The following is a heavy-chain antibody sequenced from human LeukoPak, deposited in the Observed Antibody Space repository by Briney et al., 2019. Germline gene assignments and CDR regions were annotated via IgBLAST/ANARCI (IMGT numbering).Heavy chain of an antibody. J-gene: IGHJ4*02. CDR2: ISGSAGST. D-gene: IGHD2-2*01. CDR3: ARYCSGASCYLGLDY. Sequence: QPGGSLRLPCAASGFTFNNYFMTWVRQAPGKGLEWVSTISGSAGSTYYADFVKGLFTISRDNSRNTLYLQMNSLRADDTAVYYCARYCSGASCYLGLDYWGQGTLVTVSS. V-gene: IGHV3-23*01. CDR1: GFTFNNYF.